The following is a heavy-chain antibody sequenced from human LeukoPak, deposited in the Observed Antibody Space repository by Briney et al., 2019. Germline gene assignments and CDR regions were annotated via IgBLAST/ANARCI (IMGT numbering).Heavy chain of an antibody. J-gene: IGHJ5*02. V-gene: IGHV1-69*13. CDR1: GYTFTNCD. Sequence: ASVKVSCKASGYTFTNCDISWVRQAPGQGLEWMGGIIPIFDTADYAQKFQGRVTITADESTTTAYMELSSLRSEDTAVYYCARVTHTELSTWFDPWGQGTLVTVSS. CDR3: ARVTHTELSTWFDP. CDR2: IIPIFDTA. D-gene: IGHD5-18*01.